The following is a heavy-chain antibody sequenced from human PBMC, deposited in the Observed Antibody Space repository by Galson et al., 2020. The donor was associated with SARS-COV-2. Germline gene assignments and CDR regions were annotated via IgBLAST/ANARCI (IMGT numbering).Heavy chain of an antibody. CDR3: ARGGPFGSGSYDSPTYFYYGMDV. CDR2: ISYDGSRK. J-gene: IGHJ6*02. D-gene: IGHD3-10*01. CDR1: GFSFSDYA. Sequence: GGCLRLSCAASGFSFSDYAMHWVRQAPGKGLEWVAFISYDGSRKNYADSVKGRLTISRDNSKNTLYLQMNSLRAEDTAVYYCARGGPFGSGSYDSPTYFYYGMDVWGQGTTVTVSS. V-gene: IGHV3-30-3*01.